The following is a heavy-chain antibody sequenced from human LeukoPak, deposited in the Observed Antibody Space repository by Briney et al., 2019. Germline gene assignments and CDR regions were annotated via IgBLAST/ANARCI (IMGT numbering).Heavy chain of an antibody. D-gene: IGHD1-14*01. V-gene: IGHV3-30-3*01. CDR1: GFPFSTYN. Sequence: PGGSLRLSCAASGFPFSTYNIHWVRQAPGKGLEWVAVISYDERNKYYADSVKGRFTISRDSSTNTLYLQMNSLRGEDTAVYYCAITDSPFDYWGQGTLVTVSS. CDR2: ISYDERNK. J-gene: IGHJ4*02. CDR3: AITDSPFDY.